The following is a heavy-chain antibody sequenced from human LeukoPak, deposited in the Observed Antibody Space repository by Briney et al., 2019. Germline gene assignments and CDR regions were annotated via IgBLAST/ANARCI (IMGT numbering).Heavy chain of an antibody. Sequence: GGSLRLSCAASGFTFNRSGMHWVRQAPGKGLDWVALIFYDGSNKYFADSVKGRFTISRDNSKSMLYLQMNSLRAEDTAVYYCAQTGDKYGSFEYWGQGTLVTVSS. D-gene: IGHD3-10*01. V-gene: IGHV3-33*01. CDR3: AQTGDKYGSFEY. J-gene: IGHJ4*02. CDR1: GFTFNRSG. CDR2: IFYDGSNK.